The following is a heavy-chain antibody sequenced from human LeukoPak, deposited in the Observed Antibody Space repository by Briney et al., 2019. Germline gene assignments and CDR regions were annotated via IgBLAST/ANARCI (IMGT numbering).Heavy chain of an antibody. Sequence: SETLSLTCTVSGGSISSSSYYWGWIRQPPGKGLEWIGSIYYSGSTYYNPSLKSRVTISVDTSKNQFSLKLSSVTAADTAVYYCARHRGDYYDSSGYYLTYYFDYWGQGTLVTVSS. D-gene: IGHD3-22*01. J-gene: IGHJ4*02. CDR1: GGSISSSSYY. CDR3: ARHRGDYYDSSGYYLTYYFDY. V-gene: IGHV4-39*01. CDR2: IYYSGST.